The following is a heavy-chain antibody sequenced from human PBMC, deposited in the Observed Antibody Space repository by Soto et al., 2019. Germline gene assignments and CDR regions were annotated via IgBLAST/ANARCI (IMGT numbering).Heavy chain of an antibody. V-gene: IGHV1-18*01. Sequence: ASVKVSCKASGYTFTSYGSSWVRQAPGQGLEWMGWISAYNGNTDYAQKLQGRVTMTRNTSTSTAYMELSSLRSEDTAVYYCARTPVVVVAATHWFDPWGQGTLVTVSS. CDR2: ISAYNGNT. J-gene: IGHJ5*02. CDR1: GYTFTSYG. D-gene: IGHD2-15*01. CDR3: ARTPVVVVAATHWFDP.